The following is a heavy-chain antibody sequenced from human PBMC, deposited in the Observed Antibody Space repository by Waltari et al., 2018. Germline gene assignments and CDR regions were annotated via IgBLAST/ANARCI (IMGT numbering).Heavy chain of an antibody. D-gene: IGHD2-21*02. CDR3: APEDYGGNSAAPAGDY. J-gene: IGHJ4*02. V-gene: IGHV1-69*08. CDR2: IIPIFGTA. CDR1: GGTFSSYA. Sequence: QVQLVQSGAEVKKTGSSVKVSCKASGGTFSSYAISWVRQAPGQGLEWMGRIIPIFGTANYAQKFQGRVTITADKSTSTAYMELSSLRSEDTAVYYCAPEDYGGNSAAPAGDYWGQGTLVTVSS.